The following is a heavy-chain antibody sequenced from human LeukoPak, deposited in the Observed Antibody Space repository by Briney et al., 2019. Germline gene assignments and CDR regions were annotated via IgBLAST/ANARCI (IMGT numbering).Heavy chain of an antibody. CDR2: IGTADDT. J-gene: IGHJ6*03. CDR1: GFTFSSND. Sequence: GGSLRLSRAACGFTFSSNDVHWVRQTAGKGLEWVSGIGTADDTDYPGSVKGQFTISREKAKNSLNLQMNSLRAGDTAVYYCARVGPWVNPDYYYYYMDVWGKGSTVTVSS. CDR3: ARVGPWVNPDYYYYYMDV. V-gene: IGHV3-13*03. D-gene: IGHD1-26*01.